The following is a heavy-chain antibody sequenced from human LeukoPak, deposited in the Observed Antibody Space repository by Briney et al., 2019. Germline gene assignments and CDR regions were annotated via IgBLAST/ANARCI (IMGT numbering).Heavy chain of an antibody. CDR3: AKPPNPSYYDILTGYYSYFDY. CDR2: INGSGGST. J-gene: IGHJ4*02. D-gene: IGHD3-9*01. V-gene: IGHV3-23*01. CDR1: GFTFSIYV. Sequence: GGSLRLSCAASGFTFSIYVMSWVPQAQGKGREWVSAINGSGGSTYYADSVKGRLTISRDTSKNPLYLQMNSLRAETSAVYYRAKPPNPSYYDILTGYYSYFDYWGQGTLVTVSS.